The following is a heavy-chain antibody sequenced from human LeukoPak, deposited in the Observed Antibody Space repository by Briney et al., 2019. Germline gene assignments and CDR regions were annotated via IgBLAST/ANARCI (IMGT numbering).Heavy chain of an antibody. J-gene: IGHJ3*02. CDR2: ISAYNGNI. D-gene: IGHD2-2*01. Sequence: ASVKVSCKASGYTFTSYGISWVRQAPGQGLEWMGWISAYNGNINYAQKLQGRVTMTTDTSTSTAYMELRSLRSDDTAVYYCAREYCSSTSCYPDIWGQGTMVTVSS. V-gene: IGHV1-18*01. CDR3: AREYCSSTSCYPDI. CDR1: GYTFTSYG.